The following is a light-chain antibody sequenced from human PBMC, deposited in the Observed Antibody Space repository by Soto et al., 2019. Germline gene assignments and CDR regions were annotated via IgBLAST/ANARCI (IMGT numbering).Light chain of an antibody. V-gene: IGKV1-39*01. J-gene: IGKJ1*01. CDR2: GAS. CDR1: QNIDMY. CDR3: QHTFNSPPWT. Sequence: DIHMTQSPSSLSASVGDTVTITCRASQNIDMYLNWYQQKPGKAPRVLISGASNLQSGVPSRFSGSGSGTDFTLTISSLQSEDFASYFCQHTFNSPPWTFGQGTKVEGK.